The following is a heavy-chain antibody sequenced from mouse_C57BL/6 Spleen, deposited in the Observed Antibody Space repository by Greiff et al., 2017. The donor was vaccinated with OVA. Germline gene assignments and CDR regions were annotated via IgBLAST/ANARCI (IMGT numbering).Heavy chain of an antibody. CDR2: IDPEDGDT. D-gene: IGHD4-1*01. Sequence: EVQLQQSGAELVRPGASVKLSCTASGFNIKDYYMHWVKQRPEQGLEWIGRIDPEDGDTEYAPKFQGKATMTADTSSNTAYLQLSSLTSEDTAVYYCTTRDWDGWFAYWGQGTLVTVSA. CDR1: GFNIKDYY. CDR3: TTRDWDGWFAY. V-gene: IGHV14-1*01. J-gene: IGHJ3*01.